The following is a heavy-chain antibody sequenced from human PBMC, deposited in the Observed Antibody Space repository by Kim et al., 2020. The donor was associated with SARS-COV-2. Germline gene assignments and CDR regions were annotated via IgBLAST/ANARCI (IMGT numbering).Heavy chain of an antibody. D-gene: IGHD6-13*01. V-gene: IGHV4-39*01. CDR1: GGSISSSSYY. Sequence: SETLSLTCTVSGGSISSSSYYWGWICQPPGKGLEWIGSIYYSGSTYYNPSLKSRVTISVDTSKNQFSLKLSSVTAADTAVYYCEAAAGRWTPSNYWGQGTLVTVSS. CDR2: IYYSGST. J-gene: IGHJ4*02. CDR3: EAAAGRWTPSNY.